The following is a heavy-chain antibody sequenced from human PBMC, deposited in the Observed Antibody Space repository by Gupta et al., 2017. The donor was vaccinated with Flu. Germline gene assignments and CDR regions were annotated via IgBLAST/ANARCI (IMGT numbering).Heavy chain of an antibody. V-gene: IGHV3-74*01. CDR3: ARASNPILDYVDY. J-gene: IGHJ4*02. Sequence: EVQLVESGGGLVQPGGSLRLSCAASGFTFRIFWMQWVRQGPEKGLEWVSRIKSDGSSATYADAGKGRFTISRDNAENTLYLEMNSLRAEDTAVYYCARASNPILDYVDYWGQGARVIGSS. D-gene: IGHD3-3*02. CDR1: GFTFRIFW. CDR2: IKSDGSSA.